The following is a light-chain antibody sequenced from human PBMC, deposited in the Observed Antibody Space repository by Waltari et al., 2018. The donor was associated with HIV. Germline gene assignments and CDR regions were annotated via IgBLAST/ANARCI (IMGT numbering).Light chain of an antibody. V-gene: IGKV3-20*01. J-gene: IGKJ1*01. CDR1: QSVSSSY. CDR3: QQYGSSPWT. CDR2: GAS. Sequence: EIVLTQSPGTLSLSPGERATLSCRASQSVSSSYLAWYQQKPGQAPRLLIYGASSRATGIPDRVSGSESGTDLTLTISRLEPEDFAVYYCQQYGSSPWTFGQGTKVEIK.